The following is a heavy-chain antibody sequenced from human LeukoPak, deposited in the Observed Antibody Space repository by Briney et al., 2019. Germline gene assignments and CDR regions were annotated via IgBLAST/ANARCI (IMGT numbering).Heavy chain of an antibody. D-gene: IGHD3-3*02. CDR1: GFTFFSYG. Sequence: RGSLRLSCAAPGFTFFSYGMHWVRQAPGKGLERVALVPYEVRHKHYGESVKGRFTISRDTSYNTLYLQMNSLIPEDTAVYYCVRAIFGASVAFDFWGQGTLVTVSS. V-gene: IGHV3-30*03. CDR2: VPYEVRHK. J-gene: IGHJ3*01. CDR3: VRAIFGASVAFDF.